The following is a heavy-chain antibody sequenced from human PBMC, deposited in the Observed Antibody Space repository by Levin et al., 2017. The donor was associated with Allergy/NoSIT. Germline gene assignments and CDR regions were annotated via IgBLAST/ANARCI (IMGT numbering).Heavy chain of an antibody. CDR3: ARESLLRIVPAAISEGWFDP. J-gene: IGHJ5*02. Sequence: ASVKVSCKASGYTFTGYYMHWVRQAPGQGLEWMGWINPNSGGTNYAQKFQGRVTMTRDTSISTAYMELSRLRSDDTAVYYCARESLLRIVPAAISEGWFDPWGQGTLVTVSS. CDR1: GYTFTGYY. V-gene: IGHV1-2*02. D-gene: IGHD2-2*01. CDR2: INPNSGGT.